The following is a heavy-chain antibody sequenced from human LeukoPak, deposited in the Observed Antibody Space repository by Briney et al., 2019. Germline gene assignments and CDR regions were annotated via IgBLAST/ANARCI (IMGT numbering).Heavy chain of an antibody. D-gene: IGHD3-10*01. Sequence: ASVKVSCKASGYTFTGYYMHWVRQAPGQGLEWMGIINPSGGSTSYAQKFQGRVTMTRDTSTGTVYMELSSLRSEDTAVYYCARGGITMVRAPYYFDYWGQGTLVTVSS. CDR3: ARGGITMVRAPYYFDY. CDR1: GYTFTGYY. V-gene: IGHV1-46*01. J-gene: IGHJ4*02. CDR2: INPSGGST.